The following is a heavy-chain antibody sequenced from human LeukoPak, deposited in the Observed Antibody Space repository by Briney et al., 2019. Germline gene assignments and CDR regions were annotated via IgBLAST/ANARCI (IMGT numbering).Heavy chain of an antibody. V-gene: IGHV3-30-3*01. CDR1: GFTFSSYA. D-gene: IGHD4-23*01. J-gene: IGHJ4*02. Sequence: GSLRLSCAASGFTFSSYAMHWVRQAPGKGLEWVAVISYDGSNKYYADSVKGRFTISRGNSKNTLYLQMNSLRAEDTAVYYCAKANLSPTTVVMEHFDYWGQGTLVTVSS. CDR3: AKANLSPTTVVMEHFDY. CDR2: ISYDGSNK.